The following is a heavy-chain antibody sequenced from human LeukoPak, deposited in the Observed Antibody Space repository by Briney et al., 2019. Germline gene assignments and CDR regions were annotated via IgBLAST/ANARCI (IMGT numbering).Heavy chain of an antibody. CDR2: MSSRGSII. CDR1: GFTFSSYE. CDR3: ARPFYYDNNGGEGMDV. V-gene: IGHV3-48*03. D-gene: IGHD3-22*01. Sequence: GGSLRLSCAASGFTFSSYEMNWVRQAPGKGLEWVSYMSSRGSIIFYADSVKGRFTISRDNAKNSLYLQMDSLRAEDTAVYYCARPFYYDNNGGEGMDVWGQGTTVTVSS. J-gene: IGHJ6*02.